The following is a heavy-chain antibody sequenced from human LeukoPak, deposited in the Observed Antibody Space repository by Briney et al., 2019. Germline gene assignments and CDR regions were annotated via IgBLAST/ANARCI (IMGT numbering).Heavy chain of an antibody. D-gene: IGHD2-8*01. Sequence: SETLSLPCTVSGYSISSGYYWGWIRQPPGKGLEWIGSIYHSGSTYYNPSLKSRVTISVDTSKNQFSLKLSSVTAADTAMYYCARAVLATKSEHWFDSWGQGTLVTVSS. V-gene: IGHV4-38-2*02. CDR2: IYHSGST. J-gene: IGHJ5*01. CDR1: GYSISSGYY. CDR3: ARAVLATKSEHWFDS.